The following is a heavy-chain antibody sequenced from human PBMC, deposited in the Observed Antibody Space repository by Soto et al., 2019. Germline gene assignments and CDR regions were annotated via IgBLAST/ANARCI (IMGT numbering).Heavy chain of an antibody. V-gene: IGHV1-46*01. Sequence: GASVKVSCKASGYTFTSYYMHWVRQAPGQGLEWMGIINPSGGSTSYAQKFQGRVTMTRDTSTSTVYMELSSLRSEDTAVYYCARDFLIVVVVAARDGMDVWGQGTTVTVSS. CDR3: ARDFLIVVVVAARDGMDV. CDR1: GYTFTSYY. CDR2: INPSGGST. D-gene: IGHD2-15*01. J-gene: IGHJ6*02.